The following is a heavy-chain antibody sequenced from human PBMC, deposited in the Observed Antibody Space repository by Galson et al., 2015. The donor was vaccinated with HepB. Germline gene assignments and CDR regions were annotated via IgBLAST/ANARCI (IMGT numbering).Heavy chain of an antibody. V-gene: IGHV3-11*01. CDR3: ARQNYGDYVLDY. J-gene: IGHJ4*02. Sequence: SLRLSCAASGFTFSDFYMSWIRQAPGKGLEWVSYISSRGGTIYYADSVKGRFTISRDNAKNSLYLQMNSLRAEDTAVYYCARQNYGDYVLDYWGQGTLVTVSS. D-gene: IGHD4-17*01. CDR1: GFTFSDFY. CDR2: ISSRGGTI.